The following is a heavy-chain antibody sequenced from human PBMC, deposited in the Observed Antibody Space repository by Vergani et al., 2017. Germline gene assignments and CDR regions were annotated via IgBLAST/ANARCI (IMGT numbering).Heavy chain of an antibody. Sequence: EVQLLESGGGLVQPGGSLRLSCAASGFTFSSYAMSWVRQAPGKGLEWVSAISGSGGSTYYADSVKGRFTISRDNSKNTLYLQINSLRAEDTAVYYCASSMVRGIVHYYYGMDVWGQGTTVTVSS. V-gene: IGHV3-23*01. D-gene: IGHD3-10*01. CDR3: ASSMVRGIVHYYYGMDV. CDR2: ISGSGGST. CDR1: GFTFSSYA. J-gene: IGHJ6*02.